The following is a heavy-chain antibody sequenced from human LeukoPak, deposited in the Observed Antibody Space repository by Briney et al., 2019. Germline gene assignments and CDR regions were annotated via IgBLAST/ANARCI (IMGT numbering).Heavy chain of an antibody. CDR3: AREVGYGYAYYYYYMDV. V-gene: IGHV1-8*02. D-gene: IGHD5-18*01. J-gene: IGHJ6*03. CDR1: GYTFTGYY. Sequence: ASVKVSCKASGYTFTGYYMHWVRQATGQGLEWMGWMNPNSGNTGYAQKFLGRVTITRNTSISTAYMELSSLRSEDTAVYYCAREVGYGYAYYYYYMDVWGKGTTVTVSS. CDR2: MNPNSGNT.